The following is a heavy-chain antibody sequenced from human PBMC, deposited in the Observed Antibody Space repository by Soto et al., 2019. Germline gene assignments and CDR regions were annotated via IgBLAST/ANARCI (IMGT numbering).Heavy chain of an antibody. CDR1: GFAFSSYA. J-gene: IGHJ5*02. CDR2: IGETGGRT. Sequence: RLSCAASGFAFSSYAMSWVRQAPGKGLEWVSTIGETGGRTYYTDSVKGRFTISRDTSKNTLSLQMNSLRAEDTALYCCAKDARPSAWGQGTLVTVSS. CDR3: AKDARPSA. V-gene: IGHV3-23*01.